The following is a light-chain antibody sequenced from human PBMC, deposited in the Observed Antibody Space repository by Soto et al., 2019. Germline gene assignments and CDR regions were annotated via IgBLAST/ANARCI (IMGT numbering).Light chain of an antibody. CDR3: SSYAGSNNFVV. J-gene: IGLJ2*01. V-gene: IGLV2-8*01. CDR2: EVS. CDR1: SSDVGGYNY. Sequence: QSALTQPPSASGSPGQSVTISCTGTSSDVGGYNYVSWYQQNPGKAPKLMIYEVSKRPSGVPDRFSGSKSGNTASLTVSGLQAEDDSDYYCSSYAGSNNFVVFGGGTQLTVL.